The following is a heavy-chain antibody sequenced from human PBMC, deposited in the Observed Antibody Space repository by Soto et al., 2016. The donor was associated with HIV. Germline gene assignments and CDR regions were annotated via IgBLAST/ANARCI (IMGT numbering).Heavy chain of an antibody. CDR1: GFTFSSYS. J-gene: IGHJ4*02. V-gene: IGHV3-48*04. Sequence: EVHLVESGGGLVQPGGSLRLSCAASGFTFSSYSMNWVRQAPGKGLEWVSYISSSSSTIYYADSVKGRFTISRDNAKNSLYLQMNSLRAEDTAVYYCARSTDLPAATFDYWGQGTLVTVSS. D-gene: IGHD2-2*01. CDR2: ISSSSSTI. CDR3: ARSTDLPAATFDY.